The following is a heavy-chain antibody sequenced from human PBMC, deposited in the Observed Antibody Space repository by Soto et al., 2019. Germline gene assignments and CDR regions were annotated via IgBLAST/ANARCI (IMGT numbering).Heavy chain of an antibody. J-gene: IGHJ4*02. D-gene: IGHD3-16*02. Sequence: SDTLSLTCTVSGGSISSSSYYWGWIRQPPGKGLEWIGSIYYSGSTYYTPSLKSRVTISVDTSKNQFSLKLSSVTAADTAVYYCARGSSYDYVWGSYRHPIDYWGQGTLVTVSS. CDR2: IYYSGST. V-gene: IGHV4-39*01. CDR1: GGSISSSSYY. CDR3: ARGSSYDYVWGSYRHPIDY.